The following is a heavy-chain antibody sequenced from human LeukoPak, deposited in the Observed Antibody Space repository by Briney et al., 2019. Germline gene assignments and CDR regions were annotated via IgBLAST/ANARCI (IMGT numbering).Heavy chain of an antibody. CDR1: GYTFTGYY. V-gene: IGHV1-2*02. J-gene: IGHJ4*02. CDR2: INPNSGGA. Sequence: GASVKVSCKASGYTFTGYYMHWVRQAPGQGLEWMGWINPNSGGANYAQTFQGRVTMTRDTSISTAYMELKWLRSDDTAVYYCAPSGTYRSTDYYFDYWGQGALVTVSS. D-gene: IGHD1-7*01. CDR3: APSGTYRSTDYYFDY.